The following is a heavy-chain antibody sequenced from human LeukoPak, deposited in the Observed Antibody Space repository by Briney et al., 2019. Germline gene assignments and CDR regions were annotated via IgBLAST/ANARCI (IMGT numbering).Heavy chain of an antibody. V-gene: IGHV3-7*01. CDR1: GFTFSSYW. CDR2: IRQDGSEK. J-gene: IGHJ3*02. Sequence: GGSLRLSCAASGFTFSSYWMSWVRQAPGKGLEWVANIRQDGSEKYYVDSVKGRFTISRDNSKNTLYLQMNSLRAEDTAVYYCATLKGLNYYDSSGYYLQTNDAFDIWGQGTMVTVSS. D-gene: IGHD3-22*01. CDR3: ATLKGLNYYDSSGYYLQTNDAFDI.